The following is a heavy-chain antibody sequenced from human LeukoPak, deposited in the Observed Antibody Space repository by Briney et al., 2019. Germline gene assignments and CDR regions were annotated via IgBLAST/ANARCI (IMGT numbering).Heavy chain of an antibody. CDR1: GGSITDYF. V-gene: IGHV4-59*08. D-gene: IGHD5-24*01. J-gene: IGHJ5*02. CDR3: VRHDNYPESGRGIDP. CDR2: IFSSGAT. Sequence: SETLSLTCTVFGGSITDYFWSWIRQPPGKGLEWIGYIFSSGATSYSPSLRSRVTISLDTSKNQFSLKLTSVTAADTSVYYCVRHDNYPESGRGIDPWGQGTLVTVSS.